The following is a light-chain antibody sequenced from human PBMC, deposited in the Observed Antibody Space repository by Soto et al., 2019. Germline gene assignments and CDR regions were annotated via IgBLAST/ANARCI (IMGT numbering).Light chain of an antibody. J-gene: IGLJ1*01. CDR3: SSYAGSSNV. CDR1: SSDVGGYNY. CDR2: EVN. Sequence: QSALTQPPSASGPPGQSVAISCTGTSSDVGGYNYVSWYQQHPGKAPKLMIYEVNKRPSGVPDRFSGSKSGNTASLTVSGLQAEDEADYYCSSYAGSSNVFGTGTKVT. V-gene: IGLV2-8*01.